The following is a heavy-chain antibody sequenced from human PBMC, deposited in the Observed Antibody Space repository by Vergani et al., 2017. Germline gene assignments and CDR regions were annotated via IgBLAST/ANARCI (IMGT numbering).Heavy chain of an antibody. J-gene: IGHJ4*02. V-gene: IGHV3-23*01. Sequence: EVQLLESGGGLVQPGGSLRLSCAASGFTFSSYAMRWVRQAPGKGLEWVSDISGSGGSTYYADSVKGRFTISSDNSKNTLYLQMNSLRAEDTAVYYCAIGSGSLDYWGQGTLVTVSS. D-gene: IGHD5-12*01. CDR3: AIGSGSLDY. CDR1: GFTFSSYA. CDR2: ISGSGGST.